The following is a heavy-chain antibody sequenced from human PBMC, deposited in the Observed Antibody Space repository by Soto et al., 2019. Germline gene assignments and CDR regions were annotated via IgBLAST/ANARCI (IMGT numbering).Heavy chain of an antibody. J-gene: IGHJ6*02. CDR3: ARDLHLRPIYYYYGMDV. D-gene: IGHD5-12*01. Sequence: EAQLVESGGGLVKPGGSLRLSCAASRFSFSSFSMNWVRQAPGKGLEWVSSISSSSTKIYYADSVKGRFTISRDDAKNSLYLQMNSPTAEDTAVYYCARDLHLRPIYYYYGMDVWGQGTTVTVSS. V-gene: IGHV3-21*01. CDR2: ISSSSTKI. CDR1: RFSFSSFS.